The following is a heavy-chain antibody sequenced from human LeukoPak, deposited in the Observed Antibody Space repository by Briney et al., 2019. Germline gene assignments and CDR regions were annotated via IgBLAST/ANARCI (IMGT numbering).Heavy chain of an antibody. J-gene: IGHJ4*02. CDR1: GYTFTAYY. Sequence: GASVKVSCKTSGYTFTAYYVHWGRHVQRQGLGLMGCINPNNGGRNYAQQSLGSVIMTSDTSISSAYIEQTRLTSDDPAVYYCASLRLTIGFDHWGKGTLVTVSP. V-gene: IGHV1-2*02. CDR2: INPNNGGR. CDR3: ASLRLTIGFDH. D-gene: IGHD3-10*01.